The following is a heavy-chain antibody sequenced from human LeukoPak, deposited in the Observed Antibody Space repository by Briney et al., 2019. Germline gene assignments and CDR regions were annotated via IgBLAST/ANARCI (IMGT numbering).Heavy chain of an antibody. CDR2: ISGSGGST. J-gene: IGHJ3*02. CDR1: GFTFSSYA. CDR3: AKGVGYGNAFDI. Sequence: PGGSLTLSSAASGFTFSSYAMSWVRKAPGKGLEWVSAISGSGGSTYYADSVKGRFTISRDKSKNTLYLQMNSLRAEDTAVYYCAKGVGYGNAFDIWGQGTMVTVSS. V-gene: IGHV3-23*01. D-gene: IGHD1-1*01.